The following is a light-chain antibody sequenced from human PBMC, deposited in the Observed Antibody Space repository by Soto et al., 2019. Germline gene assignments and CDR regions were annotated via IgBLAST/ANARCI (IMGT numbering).Light chain of an antibody. Sequence: DIVMTQSPLSLPVTPGEPASISCRSSQSLLHSNGYNYLDWYLQKPRQSPQLLIYLGSNRASGVPDRFSGSGSGTDFTLKISGVEAEDVGVYYCMQALQTRITFGQGTRLEIK. J-gene: IGKJ5*01. CDR3: MQALQTRIT. CDR1: QSLLHSNGYNY. CDR2: LGS. V-gene: IGKV2-28*01.